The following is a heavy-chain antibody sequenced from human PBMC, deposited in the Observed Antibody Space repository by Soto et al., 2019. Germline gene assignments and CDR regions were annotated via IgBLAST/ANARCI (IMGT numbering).Heavy chain of an antibody. CDR2: IIPIFGTA. Sequence: SVKVYCKASGGTFSSYTISWVRQAPGQGLEWMGGIIPIFGTANYAQKFQGRVTITADESTSTAYMELSSLRSEDTAVYYCARDPGIAARLDYWGQGTLVTVSS. D-gene: IGHD6-6*01. CDR1: GGTFSSYT. J-gene: IGHJ4*02. V-gene: IGHV1-69*13. CDR3: ARDPGIAARLDY.